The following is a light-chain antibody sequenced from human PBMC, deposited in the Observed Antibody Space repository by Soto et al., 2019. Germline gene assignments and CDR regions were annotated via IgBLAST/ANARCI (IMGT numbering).Light chain of an antibody. CDR3: QQSYGIPQT. Sequence: IQMTQSPSSLSASVGDRVTITCQARQDIKHYLAWFQQKPGKVPKRLIYAASILQSGVPSRFSGSGSGTDFTLAISSLQPEDFTTYYCQQSYGIPQTFGPGTKVDIK. CDR1: QDIKHY. J-gene: IGKJ1*01. V-gene: IGKV1-39*01. CDR2: AAS.